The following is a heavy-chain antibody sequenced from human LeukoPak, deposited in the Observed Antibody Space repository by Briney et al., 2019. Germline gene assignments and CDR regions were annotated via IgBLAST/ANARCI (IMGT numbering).Heavy chain of an antibody. V-gene: IGHV4-30-2*01. CDR2: IYHSGST. J-gene: IGHJ3*02. CDR1: GGSISSGGYY. CDR3: ARDRDGSWAFDI. Sequence: SQTLSPTCTVSGGSISSGGYYWSWIRQPPGKGLEWIGYIYHSGSTYYNPSLKSRVTISVDRSKNQFSLKLSSVTAADTAVYYCARDRDGSWAFDIWGQGTMVTVSS.